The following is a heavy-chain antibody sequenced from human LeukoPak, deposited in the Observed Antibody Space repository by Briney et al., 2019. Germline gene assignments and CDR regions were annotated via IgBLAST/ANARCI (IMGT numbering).Heavy chain of an antibody. CDR1: GGSISSSSYY. CDR3: AVISALDAFDI. Sequence: SETLSLTCTVSGGSISSSSYYWGWVRQPPGKGLEWSGSIYYSGITYYNPSLKSRVTISIDTSKNQFYLKLSSVTAADAAIYYCAVISALDAFDIWGQGTMVTVSS. D-gene: IGHD2/OR15-2a*01. CDR2: IYYSGIT. V-gene: IGHV4-39*07. J-gene: IGHJ3*02.